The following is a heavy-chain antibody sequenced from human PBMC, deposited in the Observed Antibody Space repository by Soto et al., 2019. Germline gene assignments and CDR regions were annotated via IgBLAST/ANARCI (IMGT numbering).Heavy chain of an antibody. D-gene: IGHD3-10*01. J-gene: IGHJ6*02. CDR1: GYTFTTYY. CDR3: ARDLRATMVIGASETMDV. Sequence: ASVNGSCKDSGYTFTTYYIHWVRQAPGRGLEWMGWINPSSGGTNYAQRFQGWVTMTRDTSISTAYMELNRLKSDDTAVYYCARDLRATMVIGASETMDVCGQVTTVTVS. V-gene: IGHV1-2*04. CDR2: INPSSGGT.